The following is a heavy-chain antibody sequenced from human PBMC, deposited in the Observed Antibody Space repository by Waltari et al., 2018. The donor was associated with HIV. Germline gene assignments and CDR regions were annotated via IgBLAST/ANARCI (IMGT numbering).Heavy chain of an antibody. J-gene: IGHJ5*01. CDR1: GFPLEGSG. Sequence: EVQLVESGGGVVRPGGSLRLSCAASGFPLEGSGMTWVRQAPGKGLEWVSSINWRGGTTTYADSVKGRLTISRDNAKNSLYLQMKSLRVEDTALYYCARIRRKFGEPRPTGWFDSWGQGIQVTVSS. CDR3: ARIRRKFGEPRPTGWFDS. D-gene: IGHD3-16*01. CDR2: INWRGGTT. V-gene: IGHV3-20*04.